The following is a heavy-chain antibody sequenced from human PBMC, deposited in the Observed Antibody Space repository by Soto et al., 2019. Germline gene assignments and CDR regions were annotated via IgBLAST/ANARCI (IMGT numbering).Heavy chain of an antibody. V-gene: IGHV3-9*01. CDR2: ISWNSGSI. CDR3: AKAGFWSGYYSLVDY. J-gene: IGHJ4*02. D-gene: IGHD3-3*01. Sequence: EVQLVESGGGLVQPGRSLRLSCAASGFTFDDYAMHWVRQAPGKGLEWVSGISWNSGSIGYADSVKGRFTISRDYAKNSLYLQMNSLRAEDTALYYCAKAGFWSGYYSLVDYWGQGTLVTVSS. CDR1: GFTFDDYA.